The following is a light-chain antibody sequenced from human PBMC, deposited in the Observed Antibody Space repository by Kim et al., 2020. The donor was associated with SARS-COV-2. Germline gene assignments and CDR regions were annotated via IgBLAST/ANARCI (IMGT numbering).Light chain of an antibody. CDR2: GAS. J-gene: IGKJ5*01. Sequence: EIAITQSPATLSVSPGERATPSCRASQRVSSNLSRYQQKPGQAPSLLLYGASTRATGVPARFSGSGSGTEFTLTISSLQSHDSAVYYCQQFYNWPPFTFGQGTRLEIK. V-gene: IGKV3-15*01. CDR1: QRVSSN. CDR3: QQFYNWPPFT.